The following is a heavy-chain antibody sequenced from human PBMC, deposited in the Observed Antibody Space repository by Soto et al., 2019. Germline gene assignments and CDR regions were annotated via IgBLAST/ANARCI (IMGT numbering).Heavy chain of an antibody. CDR3: AKDKGVFNWATSYFDY. Sequence: GGSLRLSCAASGFTFSNYAMHWVRQAPGQGLEWVALTSYDGNNEYYTDSVKGRFTISRDNSKNTLFLQMNSPRPEDTAVYYCAKDKGVFNWATSYFDYWGQGALVTVSS. V-gene: IGHV3-30*18. CDR1: GFTFSNYA. D-gene: IGHD1-1*01. J-gene: IGHJ4*02. CDR2: TSYDGNNE.